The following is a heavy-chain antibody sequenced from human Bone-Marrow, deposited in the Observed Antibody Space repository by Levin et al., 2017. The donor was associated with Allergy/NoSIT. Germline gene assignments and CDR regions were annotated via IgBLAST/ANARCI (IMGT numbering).Heavy chain of an antibody. D-gene: IGHD1-26*01. CDR3: ATADIVGASPH. CDR1: GFTFTNAW. Sequence: PGGSLRLSCTASGFTFTNAWMAWVRQAPGKGLEWVGHIKSTTDGGTTDYAAPVKDRFIISRDDSSNTLYVQMNSLKTEDTAVYYCATADIVGASPHWGQGTLVSVSS. V-gene: IGHV3-15*01. J-gene: IGHJ4*02. CDR2: IKSTTDGGTT.